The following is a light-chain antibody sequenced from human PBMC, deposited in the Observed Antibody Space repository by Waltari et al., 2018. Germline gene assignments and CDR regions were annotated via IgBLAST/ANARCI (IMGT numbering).Light chain of an antibody. CDR3: HQYSATPWT. Sequence: DIQMTQSPSSLSASVGHRVTITCQASQDISNYLNWYQQKPGQPPKLLIYWASTRESGVPDRFSGSGSGTDFTLTISSLQAEDVAVYYCHQYSATPWTFGQGTKVEI. CDR1: QDISNY. V-gene: IGKV1-27*01. J-gene: IGKJ1*01. CDR2: WAS.